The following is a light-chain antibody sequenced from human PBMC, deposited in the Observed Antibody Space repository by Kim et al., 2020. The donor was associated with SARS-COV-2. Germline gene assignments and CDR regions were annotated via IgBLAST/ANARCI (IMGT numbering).Light chain of an antibody. V-gene: IGKV3-20*01. Sequence: YPGERATLSCRASQSVSSNLAWYQQKPGQAPRLLIYGASSRATGIPDRFSGSGSGTDFTLTISRLEPEDFAVYYCQQYGSSPPYSFGQGTKLEI. J-gene: IGKJ2*03. CDR1: QSVSSN. CDR2: GAS. CDR3: QQYGSSPPYS.